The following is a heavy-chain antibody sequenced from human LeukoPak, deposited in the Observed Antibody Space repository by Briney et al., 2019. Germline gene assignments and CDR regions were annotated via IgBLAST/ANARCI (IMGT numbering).Heavy chain of an antibody. V-gene: IGHV4-38-2*02. CDR2: IYHSGST. Sequence: SETLSLTCTVSGYSISSGYYWGWIRQPPGKGLEWIGSIYHSGSTYYNPSLKSRVTISVDTSKNQFSLKLSSVTAADTAVYYCARGSFYGDYFDYWGQGTLVTVSS. CDR3: ARGSFYGDYFDY. CDR1: GYSISSGYY. J-gene: IGHJ4*02. D-gene: IGHD4-17*01.